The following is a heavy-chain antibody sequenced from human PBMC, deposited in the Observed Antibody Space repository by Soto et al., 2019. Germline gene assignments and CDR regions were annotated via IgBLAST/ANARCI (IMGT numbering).Heavy chain of an antibody. D-gene: IGHD6-19*01. CDR3: AVAVTGSRSPLAH. J-gene: IGHJ4*02. V-gene: IGHV1-69*06. CDR1: GGTFDSNA. Sequence: QVQLVQSGAEVKKPGSSVKVSCKVSGGTFDSNAISWVRQAPGQGLEWMGGIIPIYDSPNYAQNFQGRVTVIADKATSTAYLELSRLKFADSAIYYCAVAVTGSRSPLAHWGQGTLVIVSS. CDR2: IIPIYDSP.